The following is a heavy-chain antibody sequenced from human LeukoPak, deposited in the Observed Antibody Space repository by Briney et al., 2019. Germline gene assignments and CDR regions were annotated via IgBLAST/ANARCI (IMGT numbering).Heavy chain of an antibody. CDR3: ARDAVAARRRVNRYFDY. Sequence: PSETLSLTCAVYGGSFSSYYWSWIRQAPGKGLEWIGEINESGSAKYNPSLKSRVTISVDTSKNQFSLKLTSVTAADTAVYYCARDAVAARRRVNRYFDYWGQGTLVTVSS. V-gene: IGHV4-34*01. J-gene: IGHJ4*02. D-gene: IGHD2-15*01. CDR1: GGSFSSYY. CDR2: INESGSA.